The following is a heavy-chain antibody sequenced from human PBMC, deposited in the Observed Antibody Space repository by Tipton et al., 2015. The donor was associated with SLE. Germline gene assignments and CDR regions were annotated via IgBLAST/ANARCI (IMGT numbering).Heavy chain of an antibody. CDR3: TADGRNGSSWHYFDY. CDR2: IWYDGRNE. D-gene: IGHD6-13*01. J-gene: IGHJ4*02. Sequence: SLRLSCAASGISLRKYGMHWVRQAPGKGLEWVAGIWYDGRNEEYADSVKGRFTISRDNSKNTLSLQMNSLRAEDTAVYYCTADGRNGSSWHYFDYWGQGTLVSVPS. V-gene: IGHV3-33*01. CDR1: GISLRKYG.